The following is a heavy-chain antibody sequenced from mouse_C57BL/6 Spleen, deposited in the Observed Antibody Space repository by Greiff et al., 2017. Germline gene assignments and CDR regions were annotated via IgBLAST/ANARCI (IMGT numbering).Heavy chain of an antibody. CDR2: INPYNGDT. CDR1: GYSFTGYF. J-gene: IGHJ2*01. D-gene: IGHD2-2*01. V-gene: IGHV1-20*01. CDR3: ARSTMVTTGGFDY. Sequence: EVQVVESGPELVKPGDSVKISCKASGYSFTGYFMNWVMQSHGKSLEWIGRINPYNGDTFYNQKFKGKATLTVDKSSSTAHMELRSLTSEDSAVYYCARSTMVTTGGFDYWGQGTTLTVSS.